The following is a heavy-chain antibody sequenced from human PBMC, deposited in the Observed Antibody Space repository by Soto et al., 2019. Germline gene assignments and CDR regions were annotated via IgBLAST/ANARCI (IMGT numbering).Heavy chain of an antibody. CDR3: ARGGGIAAAGNTHFDY. Sequence: QVQLVESGGGVVQPGRSLRLSCAASGFTFSSYAMHWVRQAPGKGLEWVAVISYDGSNKNYADSVKGRFTISRDNSKNTLYLQMNSLRAEDTAVYYCARGGGIAAAGNTHFDYWGQGTLVTVSS. CDR2: ISYDGSNK. D-gene: IGHD6-13*01. CDR1: GFTFSSYA. V-gene: IGHV3-30-3*01. J-gene: IGHJ4*02.